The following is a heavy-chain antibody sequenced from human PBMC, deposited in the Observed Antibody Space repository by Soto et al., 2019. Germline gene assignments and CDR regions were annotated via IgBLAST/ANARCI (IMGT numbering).Heavy chain of an antibody. V-gene: IGHV4-31*03. D-gene: IGHD6-13*01. J-gene: IGHJ1*01. CDR1: GGSISSGGYY. CDR3: ARSSAAAAQPGEYFQH. Sequence: SETLSLTCTVSGGSISSGGYYWSWIRQHPGKGLEWIGYIYYSGSTYYNPSLKSRVTISVDTSKNQFSLKLSSVTAADTAVYYCARSSAAAAQPGEYFQHWGQGTLVTVSS. CDR2: IYYSGST.